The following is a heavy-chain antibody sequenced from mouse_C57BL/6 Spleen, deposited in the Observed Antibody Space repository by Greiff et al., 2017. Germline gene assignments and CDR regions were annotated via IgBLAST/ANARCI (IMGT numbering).Heavy chain of an antibody. Sequence: VHVKQSGPELVKPGASVKISCKASGYSFTGYYMNWVKQSPEKSLEWIGEINPSTGGTTYNQKFKAKATLTVDKSSSTAYMQLKSLTSEDSAVYYCARRGGFCYFDYWGQGTTLTVSS. D-gene: IGHD1-2*01. J-gene: IGHJ2*01. CDR2: INPSTGGT. CDR3: ARRGGFCYFDY. V-gene: IGHV1-42*01. CDR1: GYSFTGYY.